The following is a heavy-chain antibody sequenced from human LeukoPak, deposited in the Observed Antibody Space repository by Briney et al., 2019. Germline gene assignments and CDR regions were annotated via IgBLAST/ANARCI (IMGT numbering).Heavy chain of an antibody. Sequence: GGSLRLSCAASGFTFSSYSMNWVRQAPGKGLEWVSSISSSSSYIYYADSVKGRFTISRDNAKNSLYLQMNSLRAEDTAMYYCARDIGDYYDSSGYYPLDYWGQGTLVTVSS. V-gene: IGHV3-21*01. D-gene: IGHD3-22*01. CDR2: ISSSSSYI. J-gene: IGHJ4*02. CDR1: GFTFSSYS. CDR3: ARDIGDYYDSSGYYPLDY.